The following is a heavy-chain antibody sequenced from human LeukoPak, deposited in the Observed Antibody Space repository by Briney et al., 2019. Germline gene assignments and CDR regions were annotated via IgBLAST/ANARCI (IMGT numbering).Heavy chain of an antibody. CDR2: INHSGST. J-gene: IGHJ4*02. V-gene: IGHV4-34*01. Sequence: SETLSLTCAVYGGSFSGYYWSWIRRPPGKGLEWIGEINHSGSTNYNPSLKSRVTISVDTSKNQFSLKLSSVTAADTAVYYCVGGGYCTNGVCPGHYWGQGTLVTVSS. D-gene: IGHD2-8*01. CDR1: GGSFSGYY. CDR3: VGGGYCTNGVCPGHY.